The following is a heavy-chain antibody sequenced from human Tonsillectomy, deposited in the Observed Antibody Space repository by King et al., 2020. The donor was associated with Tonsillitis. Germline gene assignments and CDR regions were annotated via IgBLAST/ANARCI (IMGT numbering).Heavy chain of an antibody. CDR1: GFTFSSYG. Sequence: VQLVESGGGVVQPGRSLRLSCAASGFTFSSYGMHWVRQAPGQGLEWVAVISYDGSNKNYADSVKGRFTVSRDNSQNTLFMQMNSLRAEDTAVYYCAKDSGNSGWYFDYWGQGTRVTVSS. CDR2: ISYDGSNK. J-gene: IGHJ4*02. V-gene: IGHV3-30*18. CDR3: AKDSGNSGWYFDY. D-gene: IGHD6-19*01.